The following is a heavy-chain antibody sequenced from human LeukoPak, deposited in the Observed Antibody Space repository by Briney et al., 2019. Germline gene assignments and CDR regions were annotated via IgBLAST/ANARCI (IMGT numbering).Heavy chain of an antibody. CDR2: ISYDGSNK. D-gene: IGHD3-10*01. Sequence: GGSVRLSCAASGFTFSSYAMHWVRQAPGKGLEGVAVISYDGSNKYYADSVKGRFTISRDNSKNTLYLQMNSLRAEDTAVYYCARGPTSYYYGSGSYHYWGQGTLVTVSS. J-gene: IGHJ4*02. CDR3: ARGPTSYYYGSGSYHY. CDR1: GFTFSSYA. V-gene: IGHV3-30*01.